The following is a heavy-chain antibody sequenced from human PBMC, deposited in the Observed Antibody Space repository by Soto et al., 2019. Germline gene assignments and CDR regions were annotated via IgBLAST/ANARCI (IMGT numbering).Heavy chain of an antibody. CDR3: ATAGEALDM. D-gene: IGHD1-26*01. Sequence: QVHLVESGGGVVQPGRSLRLSCSASGFAFSTYAMHWIRQAPVKGLEWVAVISYDGRKQYYADSVQGRFTISRDDSKNTLYLQMNSLRREDTAVYYCATAGEALDMWGQGTMVTVS. CDR1: GFAFSTYA. CDR2: ISYDGRKQ. V-gene: IGHV3-30*04. J-gene: IGHJ3*02.